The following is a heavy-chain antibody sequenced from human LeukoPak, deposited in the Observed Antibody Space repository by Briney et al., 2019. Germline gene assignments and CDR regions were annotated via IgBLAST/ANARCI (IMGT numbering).Heavy chain of an antibody. CDR3: ARGLSYAVAYGDY. Sequence: GGSLRLSCAPSGFIFSDYWFHWVRQTPGQGLVWVAAINREGTGTSHAASVRGRFTVSRDNAKNTLYLQLNSLRADDTAVYYCARGLSYAVAYGDYWGQGTLVTVSS. V-gene: IGHV3-74*01. CDR2: INREGTGT. CDR1: GFIFSDYW. J-gene: IGHJ4*02. D-gene: IGHD6-19*01.